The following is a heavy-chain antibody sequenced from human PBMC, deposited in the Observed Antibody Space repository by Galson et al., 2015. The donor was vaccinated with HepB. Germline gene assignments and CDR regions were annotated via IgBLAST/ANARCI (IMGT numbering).Heavy chain of an antibody. J-gene: IGHJ2*01. V-gene: IGHV3-48*01. CDR3: ARDTLWYFDL. CDR2: ISSSGSTT. Sequence: SLRLSCAAFGFTFTGYSMNWVRQAPGEGLEWVSYISSSGSTTQHADSVTGRFTTSRDNAKGLLYLQMNNLRAEDTAVYYCARDTLWYFDLWGRGTLVTVSS. CDR1: GFTFTGYS.